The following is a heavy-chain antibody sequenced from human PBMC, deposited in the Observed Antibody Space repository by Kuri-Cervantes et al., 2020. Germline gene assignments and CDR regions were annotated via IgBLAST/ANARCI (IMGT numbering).Heavy chain of an antibody. J-gene: IGHJ6*02. D-gene: IGHD3-10*01. V-gene: IGHV1-2*02. CDR2: INPNSGGT. CDR3: ARDRSLGYCGSGSYYNPLYYYYGMDV. Sequence: ASVKVSCKASGYTFTGYYMHWVRQAPGQGLEWMGWINPNSGGTNYAQKFQGRVTMTRDTSISTAYMELGRLRSDDTAVYYCARDRSLGYCGSGSYYNPLYYYYGMDVWGQGTTVTVSS. CDR1: GYTFTGYY.